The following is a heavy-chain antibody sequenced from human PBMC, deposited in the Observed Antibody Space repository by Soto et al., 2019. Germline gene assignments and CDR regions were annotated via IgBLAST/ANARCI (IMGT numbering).Heavy chain of an antibody. J-gene: IGHJ4*02. Sequence: SETLSLTCTVSGGSITSYYWSWIRQPPGKGLEWIGYIYYSGSTSYNPSLKSRVTISVDTSKKQFSLKMSSVTAADTAVYYCARLKFYDGSGYYPRFDYWGQGTLVTVSS. CDR1: GGSITSYY. CDR2: IYYSGST. CDR3: ARLKFYDGSGYYPRFDY. D-gene: IGHD3-22*01. V-gene: IGHV4-59*08.